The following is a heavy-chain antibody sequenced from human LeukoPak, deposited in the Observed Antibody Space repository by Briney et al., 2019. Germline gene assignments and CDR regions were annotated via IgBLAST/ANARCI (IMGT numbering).Heavy chain of an antibody. Sequence: SETLSLTCAVYGGSFSGYYWSWIRQPPGKGLEWIGEINHSGSTNYNPSLKSRVTISVDTSKNQFSLKLSSVTAADTAVYYCARGGSGWYGRGNWLDPWGQGTLVTVSS. CDR1: GGSFSGYY. J-gene: IGHJ5*02. D-gene: IGHD6-19*01. CDR3: ARGGSGWYGRGNWLDP. CDR2: INHSGST. V-gene: IGHV4-34*01.